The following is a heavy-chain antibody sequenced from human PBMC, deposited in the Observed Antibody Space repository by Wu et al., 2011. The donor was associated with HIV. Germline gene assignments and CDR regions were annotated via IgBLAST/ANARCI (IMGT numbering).Heavy chain of an antibody. V-gene: IGHV1-2*02. CDR3: ARVADSRPTTMVRAVVGHFNY. D-gene: IGHD3-10*01. CDR1: GYTFTGHY. J-gene: IGHJ4*02. Sequence: QVQLVQSGAEVKKPGASVKVSCKASGYTFTGHYMYWVRQAPGQGLEWMGWINPNSGGTDYAQKFQGRVTMTRDTSISTAYMDLSGLTSDDTAVYYCARVADSRPTTMVRAVVGHFNYWGQGSLVTVSS. CDR2: INPNSGGT.